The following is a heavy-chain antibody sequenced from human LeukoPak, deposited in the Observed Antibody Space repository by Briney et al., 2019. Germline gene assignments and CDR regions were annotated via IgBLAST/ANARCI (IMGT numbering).Heavy chain of an antibody. CDR2: IRSKANSYAT. J-gene: IGHJ4*02. CDR3: STLVGGTTSGLHY. Sequence: GGSLKLSCAASGLTFSGSVMHWVRQASGKGLEWVGLIRSKANSYATVYAASVKGRFTISRDDSKSTAYLQMNSLKTEDTAVFYCSTLVGGTTSGLHYWGQGTLVTVSS. V-gene: IGHV3-73*01. CDR1: GLTFSGSV. D-gene: IGHD1-26*01.